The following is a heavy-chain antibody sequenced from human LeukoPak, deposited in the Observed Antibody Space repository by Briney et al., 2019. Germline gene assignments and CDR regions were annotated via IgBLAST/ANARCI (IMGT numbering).Heavy chain of an antibody. CDR3: AKLLDYDSTFDY. J-gene: IGHJ4*02. CDR1: GFTLSGYY. CDR2: ISSSGSTI. Sequence: GGSLRLSCAASGFTLSGYYMTWIRQSPEKGLECIAHISSSGSTIFYADSVKGRFSISRDNAKNSLFLLMNSLRVEDTAVYYCAKLLDYDSTFDYWGQGTLVTVSS. V-gene: IGHV3-11*01. D-gene: IGHD3-16*01.